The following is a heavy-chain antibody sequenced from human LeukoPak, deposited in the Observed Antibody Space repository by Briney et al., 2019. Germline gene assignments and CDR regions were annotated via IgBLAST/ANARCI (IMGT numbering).Heavy chain of an antibody. J-gene: IGHJ4*02. CDR2: THSGGTT. V-gene: IGHV3-53*01. Sequence: GGSLRLSCAASGFTVSNNYMSWVRQAPGKGLEWVSVTHSGGTTNYADSVQGRFTISRDNSKTTVYLHMNSLRAEDTAVYYCARDSDSGYGPFASWGQGTLVTVSS. CDR3: ARDSDSGYGPFAS. CDR1: GFTVSNNY. D-gene: IGHD5-12*01.